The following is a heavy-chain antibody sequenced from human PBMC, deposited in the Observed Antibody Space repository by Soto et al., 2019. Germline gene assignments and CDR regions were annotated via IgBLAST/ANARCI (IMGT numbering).Heavy chain of an antibody. CDR2: IKSKSDGGTT. CDR3: TTDLWRIAVVVGSTGYFNP. V-gene: IGHV3-15*01. J-gene: IGHJ5*02. CDR1: GFTFSDAW. Sequence: GGSLRLSCAASGFTFSDAWMSWVRHAPGKGLDWVGRIKSKSDGGTTEYAAPARGRFTISRDDSKNTSYLQMNSLKTEDTAVYYCTTDLWRIAVVVGSTGYFNPWGQGTPVTVSS. D-gene: IGHD2-15*01.